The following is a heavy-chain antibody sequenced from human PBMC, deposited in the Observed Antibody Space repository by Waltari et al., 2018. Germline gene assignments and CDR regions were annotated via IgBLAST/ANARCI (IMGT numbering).Heavy chain of an antibody. CDR2: IDTDASIT. CDR3: ATIQSGSY. D-gene: IGHD1-26*01. CDR1: GFTFSSHS. Sequence: EVQLVESGGGLVQPGGSLRLSCAASGFTFSSHSMHWVRQAPGRGLVWVSRIDTDASITTYADSVKGRFTISRDNAKNTLYLQMNSLRAEDTAVYYCATIQSGSYWGLGTLVTVSS. J-gene: IGHJ4*02. V-gene: IGHV3-74*01.